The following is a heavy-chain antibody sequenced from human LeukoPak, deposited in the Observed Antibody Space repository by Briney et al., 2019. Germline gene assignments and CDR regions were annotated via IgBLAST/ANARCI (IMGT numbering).Heavy chain of an antibody. CDR2: IYYSGST. CDR1: GGSISSGDYY. CDR3: ARDERDDRSA. V-gene: IGHV4-30-4*01. Sequence: SETLSLTCTVSGGSISSGDYYWRGLRQPPGRGLEWIGYIYYSGSTYYNPSLKSRVTISVDTSKNQFSLKLSSVTAADTAVYYCARDERDDRSAWGQGTLVTVSS. D-gene: IGHD3-22*01. J-gene: IGHJ4*02.